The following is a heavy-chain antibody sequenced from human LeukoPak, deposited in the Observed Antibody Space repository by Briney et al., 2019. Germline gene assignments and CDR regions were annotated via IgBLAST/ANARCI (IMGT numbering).Heavy chain of an antibody. CDR3: ARGGILLWFGELVSTYYYYYMDV. CDR1: GYTFTIYD. D-gene: IGHD3-10*01. J-gene: IGHJ6*03. CDR2: MNPNSGNT. V-gene: IGHV1-8*01. Sequence: ASVKVSCKASGYTFTIYDINWVRQATGQGLEWMGWMNPNSGNTGYAQKFQGRVTMTRNTSISTAYMELSSLRSEDTAVYYCARGGILLWFGELVSTYYYYYMDVWGKGTTVTISS.